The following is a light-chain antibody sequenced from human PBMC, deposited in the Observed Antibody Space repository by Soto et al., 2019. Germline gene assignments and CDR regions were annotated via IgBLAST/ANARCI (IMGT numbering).Light chain of an antibody. Sequence: DIPMTQSPSSVSASVGDRVTITCRASEGIYNALAWYQQKPGMSPTLLIFDASILQRGVPSRFSGSGSGTDFTLTISSLQPEDFATYYCQQAASFPLTFGGGTKVEI. CDR3: QQAASFPLT. CDR2: DAS. V-gene: IGKV1-12*01. CDR1: EGIYNA. J-gene: IGKJ4*01.